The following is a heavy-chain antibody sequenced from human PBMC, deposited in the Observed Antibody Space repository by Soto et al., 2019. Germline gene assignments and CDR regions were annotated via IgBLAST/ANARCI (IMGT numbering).Heavy chain of an antibody. D-gene: IGHD1-26*01. CDR1: GGSISSGPFY. V-gene: IGHV4-31*03. CDR2: ISNSGIT. CDR3: ATARGTYSAEYSHH. J-gene: IGHJ1*01. Sequence: QVQLQESGPGLVKPSQTLSLTCTVSGGSISSGPFYWNWIRQHPGKGLEWIGYISNSGITYYSPSLXXXVXXSVVTSKNQFSLKLSSVTAADTAVYFCATARGTYSAEYSHHGGQGTLVSVSS.